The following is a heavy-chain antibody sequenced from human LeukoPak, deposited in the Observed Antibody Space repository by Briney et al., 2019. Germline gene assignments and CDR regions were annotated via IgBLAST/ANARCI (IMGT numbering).Heavy chain of an antibody. CDR1: GGSIGNYV. Sequence: SETLSLTCTVSGGSIGNYVWSWIRQPPGKGLEWIGYINDSGNTKYNPSLKSRVTISVDTSKNQFSLKLSSVTAADTAVYYCARAPSRGIAAVRVWFDPWGQGTLVTVSS. J-gene: IGHJ5*02. D-gene: IGHD6-13*01. CDR3: ARAPSRGIAAVRVWFDP. V-gene: IGHV4-59*01. CDR2: INDSGNT.